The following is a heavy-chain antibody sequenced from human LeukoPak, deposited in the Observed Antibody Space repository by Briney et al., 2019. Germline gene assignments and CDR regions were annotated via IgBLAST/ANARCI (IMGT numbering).Heavy chain of an antibody. Sequence: SETLSLTCTVSGGSISSYYWSWIRQPPGKGLEWIGYIYYSGGTNYNPSLKGRVTISVDTSKSQFSLKLSSVTAADTAVYYCARGTPTARLDYWGQGTLVTASS. D-gene: IGHD4-17*01. CDR1: GGSISSYY. V-gene: IGHV4-59*12. J-gene: IGHJ4*02. CDR2: IYYSGGT. CDR3: ARGTPTARLDY.